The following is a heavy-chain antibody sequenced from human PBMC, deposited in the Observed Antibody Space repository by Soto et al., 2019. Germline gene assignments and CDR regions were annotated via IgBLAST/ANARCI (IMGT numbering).Heavy chain of an antibody. CDR3: ARDALQGTEYYGSGARGGMDV. Sequence: PSETLSLTCTVSGGSVSSGSYYWSWIRQPPGKGLEWIGYIYYSGSTNYNPSLKSRVTISVDTSKNQFSLKLSSVTAADTAVYYCARDALQGTEYYGSGARGGMDVWGQGTTVTVSS. D-gene: IGHD3-10*01. CDR1: GGSVSSGSYY. V-gene: IGHV4-61*01. CDR2: IYYSGST. J-gene: IGHJ6*02.